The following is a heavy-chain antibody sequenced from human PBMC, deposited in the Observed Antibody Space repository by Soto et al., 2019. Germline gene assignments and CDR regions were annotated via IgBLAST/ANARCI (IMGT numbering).Heavy chain of an antibody. Sequence: GASVKVSCKASGYTFTNYGISWVRQAPGQGLEWMGWISPKSGNIKYAQKLQGRVIMTTDTSTSTAYMELRSLRSDDTAVYYCVKDRDSNSWPSRDVWGPGTTVTVSS. CDR2: ISPKSGNI. D-gene: IGHD3-22*01. CDR1: GYTFTNYG. V-gene: IGHV1-18*01. J-gene: IGHJ6*02. CDR3: VKDRDSNSWPSRDV.